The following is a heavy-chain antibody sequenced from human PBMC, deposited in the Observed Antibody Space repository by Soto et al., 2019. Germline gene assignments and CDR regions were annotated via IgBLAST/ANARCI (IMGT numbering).Heavy chain of an antibody. CDR1: GYSFTSYW. J-gene: IGHJ3*02. CDR3: ARRSMVRGVTKGGAFDI. CDR2: IYPGDSDT. V-gene: IGHV5-51*01. Sequence: GESLKISCKGSGYSFTSYWIGWVRQMPGKGLEWMGIIYPGDSDTTYSPSFQGQVTISADKSISTAYLQWSSLKASDTAMYYCARRSMVRGVTKGGAFDIWGQGTMVTVSS. D-gene: IGHD3-10*01.